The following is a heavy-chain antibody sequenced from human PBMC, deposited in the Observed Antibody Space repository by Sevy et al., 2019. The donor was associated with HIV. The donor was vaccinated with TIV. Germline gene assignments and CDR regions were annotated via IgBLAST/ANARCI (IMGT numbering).Heavy chain of an antibody. CDR1: GYTFTGYY. D-gene: IGHD4-4*01. CDR2: INTNSGGT. V-gene: IGHV1-2*02. J-gene: IGHJ6*02. Sequence: ASVKVSCKASGYTFTGYYMHWVRQAPGQGLEWMGWINTNSGGTNYAQKFQGRVTMTRDTSISTAYMELSRLKSDDTAVYYAARAETTVTTGVSSNYYYYYGMDVWGQGTTVTVSS. CDR3: ARAETTVTTGVSSNYYYYYGMDV.